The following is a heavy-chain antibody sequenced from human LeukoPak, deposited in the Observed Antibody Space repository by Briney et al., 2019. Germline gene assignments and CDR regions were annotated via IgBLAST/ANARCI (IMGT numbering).Heavy chain of an antibody. Sequence: SETLSLTCAVYGGSFNDYYWNWIRQPPGKGLEWIGEINLRGSTTHNPSLKSRVTISLDESKNQFSLNLRSVTAADTAVYYRARHSYSSRLTWDVWGKGTTVTISS. D-gene: IGHD6-19*01. CDR2: INLRGST. V-gene: IGHV4-34*01. CDR3: ARHSYSSRLTWDV. J-gene: IGHJ6*04. CDR1: GGSFNDYY.